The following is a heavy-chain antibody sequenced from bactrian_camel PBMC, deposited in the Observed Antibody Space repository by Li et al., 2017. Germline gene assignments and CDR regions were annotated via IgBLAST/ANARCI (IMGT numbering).Heavy chain of an antibody. D-gene: IGHD5*01. CDR1: GFTFSSYA. CDR3: AADTRLYQCELRADLYNY. V-gene: IGHV3S40*01. J-gene: IGHJ4*01. CDR2: INSRGGSA. Sequence: VQLVESGGGLVQPGGSLRLSCAASGFTFSSYAMYWVRQAPGKGLEWVSAINSRGGSAYYADSVKGRFTISRDNAKKTVHLQMDSLKPEDTAEYYCAADTRLYQCELRADLYNYWGQGTQVTVS.